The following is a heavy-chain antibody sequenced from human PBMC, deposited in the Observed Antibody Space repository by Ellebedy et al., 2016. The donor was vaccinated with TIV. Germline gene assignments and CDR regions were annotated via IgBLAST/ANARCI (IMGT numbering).Heavy chain of an antibody. V-gene: IGHV3-30*04. Sequence: GGSLRLSCAASGFTFSSCAIHWVRQAPGKGLEWVSLISYDGSSKYYTDSVKGRFTISRDNSKNTLYLQMNSLRAEDTAVYYCCGSFGGAFDIWGQGTMVTVSS. CDR2: ISYDGSSK. CDR1: GFTFSSCA. J-gene: IGHJ3*02. D-gene: IGHD1-26*01. CDR3: CGSFGGAFDI.